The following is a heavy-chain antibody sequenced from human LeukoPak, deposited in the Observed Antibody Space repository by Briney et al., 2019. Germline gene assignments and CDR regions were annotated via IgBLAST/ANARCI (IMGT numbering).Heavy chain of an antibody. CDR3: ASGVIVVVPAAIDY. D-gene: IGHD2-2*01. J-gene: IGHJ4*02. Sequence: TSETLSLTCTVSGGSISSGGYYWSWIRQHPGKGLEWIGYIYHSGSTYYNPSLKSRVTISVDRSKNQFSLKLSSVTAADTAVYYCASGVIVVVPAAIDYWGQGTLVTVSS. V-gene: IGHV4-31*03. CDR1: GGSISSGGYY. CDR2: IYHSGST.